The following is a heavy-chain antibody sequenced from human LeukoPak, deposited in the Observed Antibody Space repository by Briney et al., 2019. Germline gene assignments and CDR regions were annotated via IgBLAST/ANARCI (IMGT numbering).Heavy chain of an antibody. CDR1: GFNLSVSA. CDR2: IRSKPNNYAT. V-gene: IGHV3-73*01. CDR3: SRHDDRRWLTDF. J-gene: IGHJ4*02. D-gene: IGHD5-24*01. Sequence: GRTLSLSRAASGFNLSVSAIHGVPGASGKGLEWGGRIRSKPNNYATAYSASLKDRFPISRADSKNTATWQLNSLKTDDTSVYYCSRHDDRRWLTDFWGRGMLASVSS.